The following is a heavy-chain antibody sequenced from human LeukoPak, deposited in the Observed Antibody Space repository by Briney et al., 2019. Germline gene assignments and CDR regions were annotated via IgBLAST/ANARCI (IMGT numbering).Heavy chain of an antibody. CDR1: GGSFSGYY. J-gene: IGHJ5*02. CDR3: ARVGYCSGDTCLNWFDP. D-gene: IGHD2-15*01. V-gene: IGHV4-34*01. CDR2: IYYSGST. Sequence: PSETLSLTCAVYGGSFSGYYWGWIRQPPGKGLEWIGSIYYSGSTYYNPSLKSRVTISVDTSTNQFSLQLRSVTAADTALYYCARVGYCSGDTCLNWFDPWGRGTLVTVSS.